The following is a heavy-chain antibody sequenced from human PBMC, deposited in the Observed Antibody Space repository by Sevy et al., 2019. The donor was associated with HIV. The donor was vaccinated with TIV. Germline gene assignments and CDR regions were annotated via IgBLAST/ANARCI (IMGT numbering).Heavy chain of an antibody. D-gene: IGHD4-4*01. V-gene: IGHV1-69*13. J-gene: IGHJ6*02. CDR3: ARDNVSIETTITYYYYGMDV. CDR2: IIPIFGTA. Sequence: ASVKVSCKASGGTFSSYAISWVRQAPGQGLEWMGGIIPIFGTANYAQKFKGRVTITADESTSTAYMELSSLRSEDTAVYYCARDNVSIETTITYYYYGMDVWGQGATATVSS. CDR1: GGTFSSYA.